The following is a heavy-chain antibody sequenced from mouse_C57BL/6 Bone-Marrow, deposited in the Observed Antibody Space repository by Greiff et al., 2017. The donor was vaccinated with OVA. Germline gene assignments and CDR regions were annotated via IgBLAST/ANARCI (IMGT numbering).Heavy chain of an antibody. D-gene: IGHD1-1*01. CDR3: AKRLLLRSYAMDY. Sequence: QVQLQQSGPGLVQPSQSLSITCTVSGFSLTSYGVHWVRQSPGKGLEWLGVIWRGGSTDYNAAFMSRLSITTDNSKSHVFFKMSSLQDDDTAIYCCAKRLLLRSYAMDYWGQGTSVTVSS. CDR1: GFSLTSYG. CDR2: IWRGGST. J-gene: IGHJ4*01. V-gene: IGHV2-5*01.